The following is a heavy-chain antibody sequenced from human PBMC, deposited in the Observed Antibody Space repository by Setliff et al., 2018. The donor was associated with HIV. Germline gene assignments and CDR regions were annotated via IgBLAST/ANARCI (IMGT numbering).Heavy chain of an antibody. J-gene: IGHJ3*02. CDR3: ATRPPGVHGFSI. CDR2: IIPVVDAP. CDR1: GGSFNILG. V-gene: IGHV1-69*06. Sequence: SVKVSCKASGGSFNILGFTWVRQAPGQGLEWVGGIIPVVDAPIYAQRFQGRVVTTADKSTGTAYMQLSSLKFEDTAVYYCATRPPGVHGFSIWGQGTMVTVSS. D-gene: IGHD3-10*01.